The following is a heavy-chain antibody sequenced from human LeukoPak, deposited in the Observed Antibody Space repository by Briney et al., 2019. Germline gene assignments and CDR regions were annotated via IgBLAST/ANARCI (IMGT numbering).Heavy chain of an antibody. J-gene: IGHJ4*02. D-gene: IGHD3-10*01. CDR1: GFTFSSYA. V-gene: IGHV3-30*14. CDR2: ISYDGSNK. CDR3: AREEVRGVIMTN. Sequence: PGRSLRLSCAASGFTFSSYAMHWVRQAPGKGLEWVAVISYDGSNKYYADSVKGRFTISRDDSKNTLYLQMNSLRAEDTAVYYCAREEVRGVIMTNWGQGTLVTVSS.